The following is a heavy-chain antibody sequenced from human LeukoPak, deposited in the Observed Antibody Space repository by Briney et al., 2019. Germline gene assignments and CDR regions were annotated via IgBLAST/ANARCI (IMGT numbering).Heavy chain of an antibody. V-gene: IGHV4-4*02. CDR1: GGSISSNNW. Sequence: PSETLSLTCDVFGGSISSNNWWSWVRPPPGKGLEWIGEMYHSGSTNYNPSLKSRVTISVDTSKNQFSLKLSSVTAADTAVYYCARSSGDYSVSSSYYYYMDVWGKGTTVTVSS. J-gene: IGHJ6*03. CDR2: MYHSGST. D-gene: IGHD4-17*01. CDR3: ARSSGDYSVSSSYYYYMDV.